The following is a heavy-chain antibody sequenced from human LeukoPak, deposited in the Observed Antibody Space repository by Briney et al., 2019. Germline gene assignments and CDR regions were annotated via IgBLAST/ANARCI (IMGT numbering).Heavy chain of an antibody. D-gene: IGHD1-26*01. CDR1: GGSISSSDYY. V-gene: IGHV4-39*01. Sequence: SETLSLTCTVSGGSISSSDYYWGWIRQPPGKGLEWIGAISSSGSSYYNPSLKSRVTISVDSSKNQFSLKLCSVTAADTAVYYCARRTSNPVGAIDYWGQGTLVTVSS. CDR2: ISSSGSS. J-gene: IGHJ4*02. CDR3: ARRTSNPVGAIDY.